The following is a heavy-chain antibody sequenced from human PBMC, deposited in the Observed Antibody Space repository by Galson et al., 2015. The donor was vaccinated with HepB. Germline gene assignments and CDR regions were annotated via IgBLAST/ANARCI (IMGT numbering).Heavy chain of an antibody. J-gene: IGHJ4*02. CDR2: ISYDGSNK. Sequence: SLRLSCAASGFTFSSYAMHWVRQAPGKGLEWVAVISYDGSNKYYADSVKGRFTISRDNSKNTLYLQMNSLRAEDTAVYYCARTLGRSTTVVTPKWVDYWGQGTLVTVSS. CDR3: ARTLGRSTTVVTPKWVDY. CDR1: GFTFSSYA. V-gene: IGHV3-30*04. D-gene: IGHD4-23*01.